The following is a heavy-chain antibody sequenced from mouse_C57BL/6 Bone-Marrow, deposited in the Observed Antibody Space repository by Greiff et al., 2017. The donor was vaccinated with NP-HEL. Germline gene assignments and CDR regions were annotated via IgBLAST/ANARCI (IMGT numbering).Heavy chain of an antibody. CDR3: AREGGYTWFAY. CDR1: GYTFTSYW. J-gene: IGHJ3*01. Sequence: QVQLQQPGAELVKPGASVKLSCKASGYTFTSYWMHWVKQRPGQGLEWIGMIHPNSGSTNYNEKFKSKATLTVDKSSSTAYMQLSSLTSEDSAVYYCAREGGYTWFAYWGQGTLVTVSA. D-gene: IGHD2-2*01. CDR2: IHPNSGST. V-gene: IGHV1-64*01.